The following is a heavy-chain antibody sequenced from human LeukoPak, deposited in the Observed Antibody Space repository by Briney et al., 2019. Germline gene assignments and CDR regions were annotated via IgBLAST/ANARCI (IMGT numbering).Heavy chain of an antibody. Sequence: GGSLRLSCAASGFTFSSYAMHWVRQAPGKGLEWVAVISYDGSNKYYADSVKGRFTISRDNSKNTLYFQMNSLIYEDTAVYYCAKTGFQWGEYFYYMDVWGKGTTVTVSS. D-gene: IGHD1-14*01. V-gene: IGHV3-30-3*02. J-gene: IGHJ6*03. CDR1: GFTFSSYA. CDR2: ISYDGSNK. CDR3: AKTGFQWGEYFYYMDV.